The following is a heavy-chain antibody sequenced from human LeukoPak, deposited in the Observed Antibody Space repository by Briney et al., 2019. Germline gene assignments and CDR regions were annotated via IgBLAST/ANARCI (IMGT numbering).Heavy chain of an antibody. CDR3: ARSRYSSGWYREEAVERPG. J-gene: IGHJ4*02. CDR2: ISTSGSTI. D-gene: IGHD6-19*01. CDR1: GFTFSDYY. V-gene: IGHV3-11*04. Sequence: PGGSLRLSCAASGFTFSDYYMSWIRQAPGKGLEWVSYISTSGSTIYYADSVKGRFTISRDSAKNSLYLQMNSLRAEDTAVYYCARSRYSSGWYREEAVERPGWGQGTLVTVSS.